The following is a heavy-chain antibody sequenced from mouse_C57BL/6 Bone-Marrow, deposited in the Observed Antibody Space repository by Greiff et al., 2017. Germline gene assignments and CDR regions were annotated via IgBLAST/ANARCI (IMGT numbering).Heavy chain of an antibody. Sequence: EVHLVESEGGLVQPGSSMKLSCTASGFTFSDYYMAWVRQVPEKGLEWVANINYDGSSTYYLDSLKSRFIISRDNAKNILYLQMSSLKSEDTATYYCAREGYDYAGAMDYWGQGTSVTVSS. D-gene: IGHD2-4*01. V-gene: IGHV5-16*01. CDR3: AREGYDYAGAMDY. J-gene: IGHJ4*01. CDR1: GFTFSDYY. CDR2: INYDGSST.